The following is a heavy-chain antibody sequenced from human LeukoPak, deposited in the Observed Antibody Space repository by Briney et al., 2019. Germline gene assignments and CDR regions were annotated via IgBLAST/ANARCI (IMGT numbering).Heavy chain of an antibody. Sequence: GGSLRLSCAASGFTFSAYAMAWVRQAPGKGLEWVSTIYDDNTYYADSVKGRFAISTDNSKNTLYLQMNSLRVEDTAVYFCAARKIRGVWFYLDYWGQGTLVTVSS. D-gene: IGHD3-10*01. J-gene: IGHJ4*02. V-gene: IGHV3-23*01. CDR3: AARKIRGVWFYLDY. CDR2: IYDDNT. CDR1: GFTFSAYA.